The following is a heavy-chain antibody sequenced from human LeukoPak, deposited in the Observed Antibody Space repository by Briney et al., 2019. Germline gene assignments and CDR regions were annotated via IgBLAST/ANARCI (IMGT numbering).Heavy chain of an antibody. CDR2: IYYSGST. J-gene: IGHJ4*02. CDR3: ARDYRGTYPPGYFDY. V-gene: IGHV4-39*07. Sequence: SETLSLTCTVSGVSISSSSYYWGWIRQPPGKGLEWVGTIYYSGSTYYNPSLKSRVTISLDTSKNQFSLNLSSLTAADTAVYYCARDYRGTYPPGYFDYWGQGTLVTVSS. CDR1: GVSISSSSYY. D-gene: IGHD3-16*02.